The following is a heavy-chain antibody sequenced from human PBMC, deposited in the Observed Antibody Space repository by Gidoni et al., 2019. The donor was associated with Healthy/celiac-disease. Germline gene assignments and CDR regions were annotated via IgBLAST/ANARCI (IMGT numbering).Heavy chain of an antibody. CDR2: MNPNSGNT. CDR3: ARENTYSSSWYDYYYYGIDV. CDR1: GYTFTSYD. Sequence: QVQLVQSGAEVKKPGASVKVSCKDSGYTFTSYDINWVRQATGQGLEWMGWMNPNSGNTGYAQKFQDRVTMTRNTSISTAYIELSSLRSEDTAVYYCARENTYSSSWYDYYYYGIDVWGQGTTVTVSS. D-gene: IGHD6-13*01. J-gene: IGHJ6*02. V-gene: IGHV1-8*01.